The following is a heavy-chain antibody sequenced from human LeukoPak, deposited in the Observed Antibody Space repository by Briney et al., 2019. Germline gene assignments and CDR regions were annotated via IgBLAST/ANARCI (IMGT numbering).Heavy chain of an antibody. V-gene: IGHV3-7*01. J-gene: IGHJ4*02. D-gene: IGHD2-2*01. CDR3: ARSHDDIVVVSAATGYFDY. Sequence: GGSLRLSCAASGFTFSNYYMSWVRQAPGKGLEWVANIKQDGSEKYYVDSVKGRFTISRDNAKNSLYLQMNSLRAEDTAVYYCARSHDDIVVVSAATGYFDYWGQGTLVTVSS. CDR2: IKQDGSEK. CDR1: GFTFSNYY.